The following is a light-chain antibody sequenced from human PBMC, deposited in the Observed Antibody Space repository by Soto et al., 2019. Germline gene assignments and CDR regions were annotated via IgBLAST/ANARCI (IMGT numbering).Light chain of an antibody. CDR1: SSDDGGYNY. J-gene: IGLJ3*02. CDR2: DVS. CDR3: SLYTSTNSWV. Sequence: QSALTQSASVSGSPGQSISISCTGTSSDDGGYNYVSWYQQHPGKAPKLIIYDVSNRPSGVSTRFSGSKSGNTASLTISGLQAEDEADYSCSLYTSTNSWVFGGGTKLTVL. V-gene: IGLV2-14*01.